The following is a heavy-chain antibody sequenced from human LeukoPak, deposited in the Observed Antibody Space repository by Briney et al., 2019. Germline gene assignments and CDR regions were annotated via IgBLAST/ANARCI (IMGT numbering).Heavy chain of an antibody. CDR1: GGTFSSFV. CDR3: ARDGDTVLTRGYYYYMDV. V-gene: IGHV1-69*06. CDR2: IIPLFGTA. Sequence: SVKVSCKASGGTFSSFVISWVRQAPGQGLEWMGGIIPLFGTANYAQKFQGRVTIIADKSTSTAYMELSSLRSEDTAVYYCARDGDTVLTRGYYYYMDVWGKGTTVTVSS. J-gene: IGHJ6*03. D-gene: IGHD4-23*01.